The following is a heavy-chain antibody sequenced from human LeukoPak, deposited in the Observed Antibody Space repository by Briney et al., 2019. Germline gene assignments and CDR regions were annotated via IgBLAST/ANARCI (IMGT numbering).Heavy chain of an antibody. CDR3: ARIQLAYCGGDCTDAFDI. D-gene: IGHD2-21*02. V-gene: IGHV3-30-3*01. CDR2: ISYDGSNK. CDR1: GFTFSSYA. Sequence: PGGSLRLSCAASGFTFSSYAMHWVRQAPGKELEWVAVISYDGSNKYYADSVKGRFTISRDNSKNTLYLQMNSLRAEDTAVYYCARIQLAYCGGDCTDAFDIWGRGTMVTVSS. J-gene: IGHJ3*02.